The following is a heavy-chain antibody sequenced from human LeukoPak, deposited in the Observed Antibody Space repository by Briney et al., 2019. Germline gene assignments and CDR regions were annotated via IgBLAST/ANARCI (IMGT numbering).Heavy chain of an antibody. D-gene: IGHD3-10*01. CDR1: GYTFTIYG. CDR3: ARDGDYYGSGSSHDY. CDR2: ISAYNGNT. Sequence: ASVTVSCKASGYTFTIYGISWVRQAPGQGLEWMGWISAYNGNTNYAQKLQGRVTMTTDTSTSTAYMELRSLRSDDTAVYYCARDGDYYGSGSSHDYWGQGTLVTVSS. V-gene: IGHV1-18*01. J-gene: IGHJ4*02.